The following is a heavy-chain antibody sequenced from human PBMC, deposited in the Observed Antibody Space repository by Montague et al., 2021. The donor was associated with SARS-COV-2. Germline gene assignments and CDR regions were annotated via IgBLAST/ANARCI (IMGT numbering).Heavy chain of an antibody. J-gene: IGHJ6*02. D-gene: IGHD2-21*01. CDR2: ISSSGGGRTK. Sequence: SLRLSCAASGFIFSSYEMTWFRQAPGKGLEWISYISSSGGGRTKDYTDSGKGRFTISRDNAKNSLYLQMNSLRVEDTAIYYCARDRDWDDWCGMDVWGQGTTVTVSS. CDR3: ARDRDWDDWCGMDV. CDR1: GFIFSSYE. V-gene: IGHV3-48*03.